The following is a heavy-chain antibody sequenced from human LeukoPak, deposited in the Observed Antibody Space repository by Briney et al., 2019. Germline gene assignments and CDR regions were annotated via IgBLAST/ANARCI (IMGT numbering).Heavy chain of an antibody. V-gene: IGHV3-74*01. J-gene: IGHJ1*01. CDR3: AKDMGEPAYCGGDCYSRYFQD. CDR1: GFTFSSYW. Sequence: PGGSLRLSCAASGFTFSSYWMHWVRQAPGKGPVWVSLIKTDGRSTSYADSVKGRFTISRDNAKNTLYLQMNSLTAEDTAVYYCAKDMGEPAYCGGDCYSRYFQDWGQGTLVTVSS. CDR2: IKTDGRST. D-gene: IGHD2-21*02.